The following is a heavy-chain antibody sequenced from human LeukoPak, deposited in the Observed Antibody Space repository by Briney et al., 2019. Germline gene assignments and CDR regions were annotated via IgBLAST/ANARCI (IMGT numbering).Heavy chain of an antibody. CDR1: GGSVSSGSYY. CDR2: IYYSGSA. V-gene: IGHV4-39*07. CDR3: ARKPIINSAWYYFDY. J-gene: IGHJ4*02. D-gene: IGHD1-14*01. Sequence: SETLSLTCTVSGGSVSSGSYYWSWIRQPPGKGLEWIGNIYYSGSAYYNPSLKSRVTMSVDTSKNQFSLKLSSVTAADTAVYYCARKPIINSAWYYFDYWGQGTLVTVSS.